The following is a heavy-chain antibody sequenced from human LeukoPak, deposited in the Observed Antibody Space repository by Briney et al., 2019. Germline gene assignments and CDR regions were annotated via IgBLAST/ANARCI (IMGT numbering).Heavy chain of an antibody. CDR1: GGSISRYY. CDR2: IYYTVRT. V-gene: IGHV4-59*07. CDR3: ANSIRGSRGAFDI. D-gene: IGHD3-10*01. J-gene: IGHJ3*02. Sequence: SYTLSLTCTLSGGSISRYYWSWLGQPPGKGLEWIGYIYYTVRTNSHPSLQNLVTIAVDPSKNQFSLKLSSVTAADTAVYYCANSIRGSRGAFDIWGQGTLVTVS.